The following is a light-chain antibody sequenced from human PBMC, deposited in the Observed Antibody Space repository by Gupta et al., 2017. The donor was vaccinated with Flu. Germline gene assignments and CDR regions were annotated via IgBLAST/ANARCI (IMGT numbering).Light chain of an antibody. Sequence: STLAASVGDKATITCRASQSISSWLAWYQQKPGKAPKVLIYKASSLESGVPSRFSGSRSGTEFTLTISSMQPDDFATYYCRQYNDYPSFTFGHGTKVDIK. CDR2: KAS. V-gene: IGKV1-5*03. CDR3: RQYNDYPSFT. CDR1: QSISSW. J-gene: IGKJ3*01.